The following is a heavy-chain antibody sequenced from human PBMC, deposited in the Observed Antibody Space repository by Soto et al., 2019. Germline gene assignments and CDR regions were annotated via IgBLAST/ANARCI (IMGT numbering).Heavy chain of an antibody. CDR1: GFTFSSYG. Sequence: SRRLACTASGFTFSSYGLNWVRQAPGKGLEWVAVISYDGSNKYYADSVKGRFTISRDNSKNTLYLQMNSLRAEDTAVYYCGKSDLWSGHYGPYFYSGMYVWGHAPTVTSP. V-gene: IGHV3-30*18. D-gene: IGHD3-3*01. CDR2: ISYDGSNK. J-gene: IGHJ6*02. CDR3: GKSDLWSGHYGPYFYSGMYV.